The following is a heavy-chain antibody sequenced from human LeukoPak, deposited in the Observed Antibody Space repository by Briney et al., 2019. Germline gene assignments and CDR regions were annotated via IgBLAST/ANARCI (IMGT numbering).Heavy chain of an antibody. CDR1: GYTFTSYG. V-gene: IGHV1-18*01. CDR3: ARGRAAGYDFWSVGFTQYYMDV. D-gene: IGHD3-3*01. J-gene: IGHJ6*03. Sequence: ASVKVSCKASGYTFTSYGISWVRQAPGQGREGMGGISAYNGNTNYAQKLQGRVPMPTDTSTSTAYMELRRLRSDAAAVYYCARGRAAGYDFWSVGFTQYYMDVWGKGTTVTVSS. CDR2: ISAYNGNT.